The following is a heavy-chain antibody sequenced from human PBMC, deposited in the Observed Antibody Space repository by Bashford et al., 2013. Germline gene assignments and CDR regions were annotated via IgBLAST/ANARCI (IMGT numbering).Heavy chain of an antibody. Sequence: GSLRLSCAVSGFTFSNARMSWVRQAPGKGLEWVGRIKSKTDGGATDYAASVKGRFTISRDDSKSIAYLQMNSLKTEDTAVYYCTTGIPDCSGGSCYGFFVDGMDVWGQGTTVTVSS. CDR3: TTGIPDCSGGSCYGFFVDGMDV. D-gene: IGHD2-15*01. CDR1: GFTFSNAR. V-gene: IGHV3-15*01. J-gene: IGHJ6*02. CDR2: IKSKTDGGAT.